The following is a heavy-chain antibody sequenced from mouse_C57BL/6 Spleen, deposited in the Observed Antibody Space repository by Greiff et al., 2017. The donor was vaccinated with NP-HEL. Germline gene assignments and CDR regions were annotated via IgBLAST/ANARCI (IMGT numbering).Heavy chain of an antibody. CDR3: TEKRLTGTRTPFDY. J-gene: IGHJ2*01. D-gene: IGHD4-1*01. Sequence: DVQLQESGTVLARPGASVKMSCKTSGYTFTSYWMHWVKQRPGQGLEWIGAIYPGNSDTRYNQKFKGKAKLTAVTSASTAYMELSSLTNEDSAVYYCTEKRLTGTRTPFDYWGQGTTLTVSS. CDR2: IYPGNSDT. CDR1: GYTFTSYW. V-gene: IGHV1-5*01.